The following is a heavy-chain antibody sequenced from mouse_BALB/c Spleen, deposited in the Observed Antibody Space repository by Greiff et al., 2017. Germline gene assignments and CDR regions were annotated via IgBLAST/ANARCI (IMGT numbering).Heavy chain of an antibody. CDR2: IYPGGGYT. D-gene: IGHD2-1*01. CDR3: ARGGYYGNYGYFDV. Sequence: VMLVESGAELVRPGTSVKISCKASGYTFTNYWLGWVKQRPGHGLEWIGDIYPGGGYTNYNEKFKGKATLTADTSSSTAYMQLSSLTSEDSAVYFCARGGYYGNYGYFDVWGAGTTVTVSS. CDR1: GYTFTNYW. V-gene: IGHV1-63*02. J-gene: IGHJ1*01.